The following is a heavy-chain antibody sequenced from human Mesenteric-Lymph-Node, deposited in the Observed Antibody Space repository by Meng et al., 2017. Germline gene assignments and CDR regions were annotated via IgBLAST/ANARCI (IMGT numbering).Heavy chain of an antibody. CDR3: ARDRGSSGYKYYFDY. D-gene: IGHD6-19*01. V-gene: IGHV1-2*06. CDR1: GYTFTGYY. Sequence: ASVKVSCKASGYTFTGYYMHWVRQAPGQGLEWMGRINPNSGGTNYAQKFQGRVTMTRDTSISTAYMELSRLRSDDTAVYYCARDRGSSGYKYYFDYWGQGTLVTVSS. J-gene: IGHJ4*02. CDR2: INPNSGGT.